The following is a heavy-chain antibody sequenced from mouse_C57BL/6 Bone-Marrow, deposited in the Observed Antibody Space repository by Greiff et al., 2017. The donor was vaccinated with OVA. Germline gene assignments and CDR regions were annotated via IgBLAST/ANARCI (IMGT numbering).Heavy chain of an antibody. V-gene: IGHV1-75*01. D-gene: IGHD2-1*01. CDR1: GYTFTDYY. J-gene: IGHJ4*01. CDR2: IFPGSGST. Sequence: QVQLQQSGPELVKPGASVKISCKASGYTFTDYYINWVKQRPGQGLEWIGWIFPGSGSTYYNEKFKGKATLTVDKSSSTAYMLLSSLTSEDSAVYFCARRGIYYGNYSYAMDYWGQGTSVTVSS. CDR3: ARRGIYYGNYSYAMDY.